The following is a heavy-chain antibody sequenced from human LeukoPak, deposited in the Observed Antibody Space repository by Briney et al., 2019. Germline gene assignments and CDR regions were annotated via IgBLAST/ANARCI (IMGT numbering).Heavy chain of an antibody. CDR1: GGSISSYY. CDR2: IYTSGST. CDR3: ARGGIGNAFDI. D-gene: IGHD3-16*01. V-gene: IGHV4-4*07. J-gene: IGHJ3*02. Sequence: SETLSLTCTVSGGSISSYYWYWIRQPAGKGLEWIGLIYTSGSTNYNPSLKSRVTMSVDTSKNQFSLKLSSVTAADAAVYYCARGGIGNAFDIWGQGTMVTVSS.